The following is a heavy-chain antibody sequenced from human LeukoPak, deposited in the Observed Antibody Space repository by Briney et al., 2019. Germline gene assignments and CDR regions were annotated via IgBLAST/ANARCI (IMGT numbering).Heavy chain of an antibody. D-gene: IGHD2-2*01. CDR1: GYTFTGYY. Sequence: ASVKVSGKASGYTFTGYYMHWVRQAPGQGLEGRGWINPNSGGTNYAQKFQGRVTMTRDTSISTAYMELSRLRSDDTAVYYCARAVSLSVPAATGYWGQGTLVTVSS. V-gene: IGHV1-2*02. CDR2: INPNSGGT. CDR3: ARAVSLSVPAATGY. J-gene: IGHJ4*02.